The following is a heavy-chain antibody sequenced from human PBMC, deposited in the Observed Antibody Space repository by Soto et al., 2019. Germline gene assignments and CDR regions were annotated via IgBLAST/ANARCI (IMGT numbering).Heavy chain of an antibody. Sequence: SETLSLTCTVSGGSISNSYWSWIRQSPGKGLEWIGYIYSNGNTNYNPSLNSRLTISIDRSKNQFSLKLSSLTAADTAVYYCARLGGYYQALDTWGQGALVTVSS. CDR2: IYSNGNT. D-gene: IGHD3-22*01. J-gene: IGHJ5*02. V-gene: IGHV4-4*08. CDR3: ARLGGYYQALDT. CDR1: GGSISNSY.